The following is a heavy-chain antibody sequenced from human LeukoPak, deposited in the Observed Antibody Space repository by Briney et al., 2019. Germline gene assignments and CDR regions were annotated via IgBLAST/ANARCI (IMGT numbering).Heavy chain of an antibody. Sequence: SQTLSLTCAISGDSVSSNSAAWNWIRQSPSRGLEWLVRTYYRSKWYNDYAVSVKSRITINPDTSKNQFSLKLNSVPPEDTAVYYCARDRISSGWYYFDYWGQGTLVTVSS. J-gene: IGHJ4*02. CDR1: GDSVSSNSAA. CDR3: ARDRISSGWYYFDY. D-gene: IGHD6-19*01. CDR2: TYYRSKWYN. V-gene: IGHV6-1*01.